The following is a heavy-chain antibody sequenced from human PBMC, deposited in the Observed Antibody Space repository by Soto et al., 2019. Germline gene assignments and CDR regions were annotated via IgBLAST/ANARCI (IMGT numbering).Heavy chain of an antibody. CDR3: ARGAGRVLWFGEPSYYYGMDV. CDR2: IYYSGST. J-gene: IGHJ6*02. Sequence: PSETLSLTCTVSGGSISSYYWSWIRQPPGKGLEWIGYIYYSGSTNYNPSLKSRVTISVDTSKNQFSLKLSSVTAADTAVYYCARGAGRVLWFGEPSYYYGMDVWGQGTTVTVSS. D-gene: IGHD3-10*01. V-gene: IGHV4-59*01. CDR1: GGSISSYY.